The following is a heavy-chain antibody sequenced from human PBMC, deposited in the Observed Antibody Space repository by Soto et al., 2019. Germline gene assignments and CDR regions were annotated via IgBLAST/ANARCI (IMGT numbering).Heavy chain of an antibody. V-gene: IGHV3-30*18. D-gene: IGHD3-9*01. CDR2: ISYDGSNK. CDR1: GFNFSSYG. CDR3: AKDFLDRPYYDILTGPFH. J-gene: IGHJ4*02. Sequence: GGSLRLSCAASGFNFSSYGMHWVRQAPGKGLEWVAVISYDGSNKYNADSVKGRFTISRDNSKNTLYLQMNSLRAEDTAVYYCAKDFLDRPYYDILTGPFHWGQGTLVTVSS.